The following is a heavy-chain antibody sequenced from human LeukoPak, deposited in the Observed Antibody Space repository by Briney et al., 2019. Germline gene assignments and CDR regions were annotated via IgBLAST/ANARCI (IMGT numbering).Heavy chain of an antibody. J-gene: IGHJ3*02. Sequence: ASVKVSCKASGYTFTSYDINWVRQATGQGLEWMGWMNPNSGNTGYAQKFQGRVTITRNTSISTAYMELSSLRSDDTAVYYCARPLIGRDAFDIWGQGTVVTVSS. CDR1: GYTFTSYD. CDR3: ARPLIGRDAFDI. D-gene: IGHD2-21*01. V-gene: IGHV1-8*03. CDR2: MNPNSGNT.